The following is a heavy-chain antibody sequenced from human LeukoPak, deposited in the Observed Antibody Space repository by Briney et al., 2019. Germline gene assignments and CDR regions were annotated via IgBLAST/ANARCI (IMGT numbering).Heavy chain of an antibody. CDR3: ARGMMGATDGYYYYMDV. V-gene: IGHV4-39*07. CDR2: IFYSGST. D-gene: IGHD1-26*01. J-gene: IGHJ6*03. Sequence: SETLSLTCTVSGGSISTSNYYWGWVRQPPGKGLEWIGNIFYSGSTYYSPSLKSRVTISLDTSRNQFSLKLSSVTAADTAVYYCARGMMGATDGYYYYMDVWGKGTTVTVSS. CDR1: GGSISTSNYY.